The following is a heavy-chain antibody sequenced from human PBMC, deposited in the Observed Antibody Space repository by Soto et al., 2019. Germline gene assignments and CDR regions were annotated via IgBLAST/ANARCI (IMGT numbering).Heavy chain of an antibody. CDR3: AREGRRSVAGTFDY. V-gene: IGHV3-33*01. Sequence: GGSLRLSCAASGFTFSSYGMHWVRQAPGKGLEWVAVIWYDESNKYYADSVKGRFTISRDNSKNTLYLQMNSLRAEDTAVYYCAREGRRSVAGTFDYWGQGTLVTVSS. CDR1: GFTFSSYG. CDR2: IWYDESNK. D-gene: IGHD6-19*01. J-gene: IGHJ4*02.